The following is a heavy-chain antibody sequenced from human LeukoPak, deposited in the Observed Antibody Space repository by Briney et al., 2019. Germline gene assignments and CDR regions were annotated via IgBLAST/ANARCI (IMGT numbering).Heavy chain of an antibody. CDR3: ARDRWSSGWYSAKTDWFDP. Sequence: PSETLSLTCTVSGGSISSYYWSWIRQPPGKGLEWIGYIYYSGSTNYNPSLKSRVTISVDTSKNQFSLKLSSVTAADTAVYYCARDRWSSGWYSAKTDWFDPWGQGTLVTVSS. V-gene: IGHV4-59*01. J-gene: IGHJ5*02. D-gene: IGHD6-19*01. CDR2: IYYSGST. CDR1: GGSISSYY.